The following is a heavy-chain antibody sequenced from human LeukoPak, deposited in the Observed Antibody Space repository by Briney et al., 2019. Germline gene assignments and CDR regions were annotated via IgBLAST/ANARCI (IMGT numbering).Heavy chain of an antibody. CDR3: ARDALASYSYDIYNWFDP. D-gene: IGHD5-18*01. CDR2: IIPILGIA. J-gene: IGHJ5*02. CDR1: GGTFSSYA. Sequence: GSSVKVSCKASGGTFSSYAISWVRQAPGQGLEWMGRIIPILGIANYAQKFQGRVTITADKSTSTAYMELSSLRSEDTAVYYCARDALASYSYDIYNWFDPWGQGTLVTVSS. V-gene: IGHV1-69*04.